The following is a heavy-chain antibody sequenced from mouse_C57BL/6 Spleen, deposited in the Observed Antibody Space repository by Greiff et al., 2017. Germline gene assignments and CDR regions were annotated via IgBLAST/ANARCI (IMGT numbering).Heavy chain of an antibody. CDR1: GYAISSYW. D-gene: IGHD1-1*01. CDR3: ARGGYGSSLAWFAY. Sequence: QVQLQQSGAELVKPGASVKISCKASGYAISSYWLNWVKQRPGKGLAVIGQIYPGDGATNYNGTFNAQATLTADKSSGTAYMQRSSLTSEDSAVYFCARGGYGSSLAWFAYWGQGTLVTVSA. CDR2: IYPGDGAT. V-gene: IGHV1-80*01. J-gene: IGHJ3*01.